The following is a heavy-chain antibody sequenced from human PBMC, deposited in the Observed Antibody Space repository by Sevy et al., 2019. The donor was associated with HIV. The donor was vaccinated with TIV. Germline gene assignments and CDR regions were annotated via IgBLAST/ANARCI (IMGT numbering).Heavy chain of an antibody. CDR1: GFTFNSYS. CDR2: ISTSSDIT. J-gene: IGHJ4*02. Sequence: GGSLRLSCEVPGFTFNSYSFNWVRQAPGKGLEWISYISTSSDITYYEESVQGRFTISRDNVKNSLYLQMNSLRVEDTAIYDCARGTGIRSLDYFAYWGQGTLVTVSS. V-gene: IGHV3-48*01. CDR3: ARGTGIRSLDYFAY. D-gene: IGHD1-1*01.